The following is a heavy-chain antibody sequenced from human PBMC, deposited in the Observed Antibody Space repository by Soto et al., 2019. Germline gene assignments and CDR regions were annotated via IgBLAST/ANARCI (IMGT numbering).Heavy chain of an antibody. CDR2: ISWNDDG. D-gene: IGHD3-3*01. J-gene: IGHJ5*02. CDR1: ACSLTNYDVR. V-gene: IGHV2-5*01. CDR3: AHRRAWSSDYYDWFGP. Sequence: SGPTLVNPTQTLTLTCTFPACSLTNYDVRVGATLQPPGMALEWLASISWNDDGTYRTSLKSRLPITKDTSKNQVVLTMTNMHHADQATYYCAHRRAWSSDYYDWFGPWGKGMLVTVSS.